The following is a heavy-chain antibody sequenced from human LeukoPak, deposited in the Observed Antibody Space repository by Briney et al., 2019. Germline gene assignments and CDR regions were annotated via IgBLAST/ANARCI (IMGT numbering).Heavy chain of an antibody. D-gene: IGHD3-3*01. CDR3: ASSIFGVVNFDY. Sequence: SETLSLTCTVSGGSISSSLYYWGLIRQPPGKGLEWIGCIYYSGTTYYNPSLKSRVTISVDTSKNHFSLKLSSVTAADTAVYYCASSIFGVVNFDYWGQGTLVTVSS. J-gene: IGHJ4*02. V-gene: IGHV4-39*02. CDR1: GGSISSSLYY. CDR2: IYYSGTT.